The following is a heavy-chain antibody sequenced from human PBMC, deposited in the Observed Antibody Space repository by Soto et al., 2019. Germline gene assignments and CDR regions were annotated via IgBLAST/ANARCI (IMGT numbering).Heavy chain of an antibody. V-gene: IGHV1-46*01. CDR2: INPSGGST. J-gene: IGHJ4*02. CDR3: ARDIGYYDSSGYYYGLDY. CDR1: GYTFTSYY. Sequence: GASVKVSCKASGYTFTSYYMNWGRQAPGQGLDWMGIINPSGGSTSYAQKFQGRVTMTRDTSTSTVYMELSSLRSEDTAVYYCARDIGYYDSSGYYYGLDYWGQGTLVTVSS. D-gene: IGHD3-22*01.